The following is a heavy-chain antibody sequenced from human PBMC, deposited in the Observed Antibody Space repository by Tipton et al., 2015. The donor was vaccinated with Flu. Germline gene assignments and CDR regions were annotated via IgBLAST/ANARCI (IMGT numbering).Heavy chain of an antibody. CDR1: GASVGSPYC. D-gene: IGHD3-10*01. CDR3: ARTYGPFNWFDP. CDR2: VCPGSP. V-gene: IGHV4-38-2*01. Sequence: TLSLTCSVSGASVGSPYCWGWVRQPPGKGLEWIGNVCPGSPYYNASLRSRVTISLDGPRGRFSLRLTSVTAADTAVYFCARTYGPFNWFDPWGQGTLVTVSS. J-gene: IGHJ5*02.